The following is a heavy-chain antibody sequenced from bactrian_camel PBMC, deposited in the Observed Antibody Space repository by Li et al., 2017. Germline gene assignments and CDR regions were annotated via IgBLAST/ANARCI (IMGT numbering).Heavy chain of an antibody. CDR3: AKDRFPYGGAQYNY. D-gene: IGHD6*01. Sequence: ESGGDLVQPGGSLRLSCQASGVTFSRYATHWVRRAPGKGLEWVSATNSGGGSTFYAGSVKGRFTISRDNAKNTVYLQLNSLKIEDMAMYYCAKDRFPYGGAQYNYWGQGTQVTVS. CDR1: GVTFSRYA. J-gene: IGHJ4*01. CDR2: TNSGGGST. V-gene: IGHV3S40*01.